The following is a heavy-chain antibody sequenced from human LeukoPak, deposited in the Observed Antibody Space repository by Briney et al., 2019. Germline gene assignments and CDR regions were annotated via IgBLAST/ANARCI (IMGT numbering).Heavy chain of an antibody. CDR3: AKEFYGGNAGTLGFDY. CDR1: GFTFSSSA. V-gene: IGHV3-23*01. CDR2: ISGSGGNR. J-gene: IGHJ4*02. D-gene: IGHD4-17*01. Sequence: GGSLRLSCAASGFTFSSSAISWVRQAPGKGLEWVSAISGSGGNRYYADSVKGRFTISRDNSKNTLYLQMNSLRAEYTAVYYCAKEFYGGNAGTLGFDYWGQGTLVTVSS.